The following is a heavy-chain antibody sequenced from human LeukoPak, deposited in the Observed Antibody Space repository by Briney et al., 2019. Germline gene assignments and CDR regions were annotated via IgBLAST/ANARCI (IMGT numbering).Heavy chain of an antibody. CDR2: IYSDASA. D-gene: IGHD1-26*01. V-gene: IGHV3-66*01. CDR3: ARGSELGATCDY. J-gene: IGHJ4*02. CDR1: GFIVTNNY. Sequence: GGSLRLSCAASGFIVTNNYMTWVRQAPGQGLEWASVIYSDASAYYADSVRGRFIIPRDTSKNTIYLQMNRLTAEDTAVYYCARGSELGATCDYWGQGTLVTVSS.